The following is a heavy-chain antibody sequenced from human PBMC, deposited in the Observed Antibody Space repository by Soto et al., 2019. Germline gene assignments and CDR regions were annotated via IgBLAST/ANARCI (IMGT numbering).Heavy chain of an antibody. CDR3: TRDQSDSSGYYYVSSAFDI. CDR2: IRSKAYGGTT. V-gene: IGHV3-49*03. J-gene: IGHJ3*02. D-gene: IGHD3-22*01. Sequence: GGSLRLSCTASGFTFGDYAMSWFRQAPGKGLEWVGFIRSKAYGGTTEYAASVKGRFTISRDDSKSIAYLQMNSLKTEDTAVYYCTRDQSDSSGYYYVSSAFDIWGQGTMVNVSS. CDR1: GFTFGDYA.